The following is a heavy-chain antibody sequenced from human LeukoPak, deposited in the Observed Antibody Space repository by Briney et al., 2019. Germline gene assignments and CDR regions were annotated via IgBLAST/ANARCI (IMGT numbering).Heavy chain of an antibody. D-gene: IGHD2-2*01. V-gene: IGHV1-18*01. CDR1: GYTFTSYG. CDR2: ISAHNGKT. CDR3: ARGDVVVSAAVRFDP. Sequence: GASVKVSCKASGYTFTSYGITWVRQAPGQGLEWMGWISAHNGKTNYAQKFQGRVTMTTDTPTSTAYMELRSLRSDATAVYYCARGDVVVSAAVRFDPWGQGTLVTVSS. J-gene: IGHJ5*02.